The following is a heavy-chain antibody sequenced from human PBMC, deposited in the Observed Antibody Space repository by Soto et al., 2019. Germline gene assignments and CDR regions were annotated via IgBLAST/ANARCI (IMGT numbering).Heavy chain of an antibody. D-gene: IGHD2-15*01. CDR3: AKGIVVVAATGLDY. J-gene: IGHJ4*02. Sequence: GSLRLSCAVSGFTFSSYAMSWVRQAPGKGLEWVSAISGSGGSTYYADSVKGRFTISRDNSKNTLYLQMNSLRAEDTAVYYCAKGIVVVAATGLDYWGQGTLVTVSS. CDR2: ISGSGGST. CDR1: GFTFSSYA. V-gene: IGHV3-23*01.